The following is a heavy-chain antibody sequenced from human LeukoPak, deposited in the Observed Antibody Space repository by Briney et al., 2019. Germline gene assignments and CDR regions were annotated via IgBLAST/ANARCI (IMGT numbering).Heavy chain of an antibody. Sequence: PGRSLRLSCAASGFSFSDYGMHWVRQAPGRGLEWVAVISSDGTKKAYADSVKGRFTISRDNYENTLYLQMSSLRAEDTAVYYCAKRRDYCSGGSCYSLDYWGQGTLVTVSS. CDR2: ISSDGTKK. J-gene: IGHJ4*02. CDR3: AKRRDYCSGGSCYSLDY. CDR1: GFSFSDYG. V-gene: IGHV3-30*18. D-gene: IGHD2-15*01.